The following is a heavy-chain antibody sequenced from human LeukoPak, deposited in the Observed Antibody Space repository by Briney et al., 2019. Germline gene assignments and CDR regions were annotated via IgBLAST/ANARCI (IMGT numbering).Heavy chain of an antibody. D-gene: IGHD1-14*01. CDR1: GFTFSNYW. CDR2: INSDGRIT. V-gene: IGHV3-74*01. CDR3: ARRYRSSSDY. Sequence: GGSLRLSCAASGFTFSNYWMHWVRQAPGKGLVWVSRINSDGRITTYADSVKGRFTISRDNAKNTLYLQMNSLRAEDTAVYFCARRYRSSSDYWGQGTLVAVSS. J-gene: IGHJ4*02.